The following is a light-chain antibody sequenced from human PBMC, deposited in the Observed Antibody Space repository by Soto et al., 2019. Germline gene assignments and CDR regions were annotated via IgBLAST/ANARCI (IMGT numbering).Light chain of an antibody. CDR2: DVS. CDR3: CSFAGGLNFV. V-gene: IGLV2-11*01. J-gene: IGLJ1*01. Sequence: QSALTQPRSVSGSPGQSVSISCSGTDNDVGGYNFVSWYQQHPGKAPKLMVFDVSKRPSGVPGRFSGSKSGTTASLTIAGLQAEDEADYYCCSFAGGLNFVFGTGTKLTVL. CDR1: DNDVGGYNF.